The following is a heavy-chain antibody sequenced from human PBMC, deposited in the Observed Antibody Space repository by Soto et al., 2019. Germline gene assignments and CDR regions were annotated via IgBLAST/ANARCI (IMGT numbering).Heavy chain of an antibody. D-gene: IGHD6-19*01. CDR2: INHSGST. Sequence: KPSETLSLTCAVYGGSFSGYYWSWIRQPPGKGLEWIGEINHSGSTNYNPSLKSRVTISVDTSKNQFSLKLSSVTAADTAVHYCARREQWLGVYYYYYGMDVWGQGTTVTVSS. J-gene: IGHJ6*02. CDR1: GGSFSGYY. CDR3: ARREQWLGVYYYYYGMDV. V-gene: IGHV4-34*01.